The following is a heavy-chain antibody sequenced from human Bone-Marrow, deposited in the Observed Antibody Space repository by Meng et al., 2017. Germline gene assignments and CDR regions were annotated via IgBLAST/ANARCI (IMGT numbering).Heavy chain of an antibody. CDR1: GGSISSGGYY. D-gene: IGHD3-22*01. CDR3: ARGSQRNDYYDSSGYFVDP. J-gene: IGHJ5*02. Sequence: SETLSLTCTVSGGSISSGGYYWSWIRQHPGKGLEWIGYIYYSGSTYYNPSLKSRVTISVDTSKNQFSLKLSSVTAADTAVYYCARGSQRNDYYDSSGYFVDPWGQGTLVTVSS. CDR2: IYYSGST. V-gene: IGHV4-31*03.